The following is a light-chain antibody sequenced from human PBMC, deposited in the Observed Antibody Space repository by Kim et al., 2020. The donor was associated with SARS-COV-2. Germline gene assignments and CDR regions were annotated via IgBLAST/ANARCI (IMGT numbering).Light chain of an antibody. V-gene: IGKV3-11*01. CDR1: QSVSSY. J-gene: IGKJ4*01. Sequence: EIVLTQSPATLSLSPGERATLSCRASQSVSSYLAWYQQKPGQAPRLLIYDASNRHTGIPARFSGSGSGTDFTHTISSLEPEDFAVYYCQEHSNWLTVGGGTKVDIK. CDR2: DAS. CDR3: QEHSNWLT.